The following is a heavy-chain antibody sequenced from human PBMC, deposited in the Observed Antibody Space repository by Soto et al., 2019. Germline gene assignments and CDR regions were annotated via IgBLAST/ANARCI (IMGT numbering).Heavy chain of an antibody. CDR3: AKDGYDILTGYLGY. CDR1: GFTFSSYA. J-gene: IGHJ4*02. V-gene: IGHV3-23*01. Sequence: GGSLRLSCAASGFTFSSYAMSWVRQAPGKGLEWVSAISGSGGSTYYADSVKGRFTITRDNSKNTLYLQMNSLRAEDTAVYYCAKDGYDILTGYLGYWGQGTRVTVSS. CDR2: ISGSGGST. D-gene: IGHD3-9*01.